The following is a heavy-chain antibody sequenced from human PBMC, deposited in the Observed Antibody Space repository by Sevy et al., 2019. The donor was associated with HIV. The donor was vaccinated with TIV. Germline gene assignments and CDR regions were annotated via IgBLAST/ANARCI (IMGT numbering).Heavy chain of an antibody. V-gene: IGHV4-59*08. Sequence: TLSLTCTVSGGSITSLYWNWIRQPPGKGLEWIANIYYNGHINYNPSLKSRVTLSLDTSKNQFSLRLSSVTAADTAMYYCAGENAWGRGYSWGQGTLVTVST. CDR3: AGENAWGRGYS. CDR2: IYYNGHI. CDR1: GGSITSLY. D-gene: IGHD1-26*01. J-gene: IGHJ4*02.